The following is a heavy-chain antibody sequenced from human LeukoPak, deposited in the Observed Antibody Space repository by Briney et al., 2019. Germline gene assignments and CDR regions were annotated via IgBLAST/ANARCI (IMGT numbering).Heavy chain of an antibody. V-gene: IGHV3-30*04. J-gene: IGHJ4*02. CDR1: GFTLSSYD. D-gene: IGHD3-10*01. CDR3: AKVVRFGELSY. Sequence: GSLRLSSAASGFTLSSYDIHWVRQAPGKGLEWVAVISYDGSKKYYADSVKGRLTISRDNSKNTLYLQMNSLRAEDTAVYYCAKVVRFGELSYWGQGTLVTVSS. CDR2: ISYDGSKK.